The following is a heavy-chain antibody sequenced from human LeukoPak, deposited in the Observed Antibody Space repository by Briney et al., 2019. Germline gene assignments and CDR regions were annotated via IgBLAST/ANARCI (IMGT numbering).Heavy chain of an antibody. CDR2: INSDRSTSTT. D-gene: IGHD3-9*01. V-gene: IGHV3-74*01. CDR1: GFTFSSYW. Sequence: GGSLRLSCTGSGFTFSSYWMHWVRQVPGKGLVWVSRINSDRSTSTTNYADSVRGRFTISRDNSKNTLFLQMNSLRPEDTAVYYCARGPDYDILADYFDYWGQGTLVTVSS. CDR3: ARGPDYDILADYFDY. J-gene: IGHJ4*02.